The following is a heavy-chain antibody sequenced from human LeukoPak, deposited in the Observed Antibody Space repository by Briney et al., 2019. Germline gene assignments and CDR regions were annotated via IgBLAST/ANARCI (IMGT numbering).Heavy chain of an antibody. CDR2: IRYDGSYK. V-gene: IGHV3-30*02. D-gene: IGHD3-10*01. CDR1: GFPFRSYA. J-gene: IGHJ6*03. CDR3: AKDSAFYYIDV. Sequence: GGSLRLSCAASGFPFRSYAMHWVRQAPGKGLEWVAFIRYDGSYKYYADSVKGRFTISRDNSKNTLYLQMNSLKGDDTAVYYCAKDSAFYYIDVWGKGTTVTISS.